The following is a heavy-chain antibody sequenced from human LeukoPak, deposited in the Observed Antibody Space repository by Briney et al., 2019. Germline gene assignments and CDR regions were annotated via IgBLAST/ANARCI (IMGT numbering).Heavy chain of an antibody. Sequence: ASVKVSCKASGYTFTSYYMHWVRQAPGQGLEWMGIINPSGGSTSYAQKFQGRVTMTRDTSTSTVYMELSSLRSEDTAVYYCARDRGITIFGVVTKYYYYYGMDVWGQGTTVTVSS. CDR2: INPSGGST. V-gene: IGHV1-46*01. CDR3: ARDRGITIFGVVTKYYYYYGMDV. CDR1: GYTFTSYY. J-gene: IGHJ6*02. D-gene: IGHD3-3*01.